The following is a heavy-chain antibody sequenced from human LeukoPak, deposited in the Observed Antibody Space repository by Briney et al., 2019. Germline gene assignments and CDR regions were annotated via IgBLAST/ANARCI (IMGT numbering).Heavy chain of an antibody. CDR2: INPNSGGT. Sequence: GASVKVSCKASGYTFTGYFMYWVRQAPGQGLEWMGWINPNSGGTNYAQKFQGRVTMTRDTSISTAYMELSRLRSDDTAVYYCARLFPFGEPDYWGQGTLVTVSS. CDR3: ARLFPFGEPDY. CDR1: GYTFTGYF. V-gene: IGHV1-2*02. D-gene: IGHD3-10*01. J-gene: IGHJ4*02.